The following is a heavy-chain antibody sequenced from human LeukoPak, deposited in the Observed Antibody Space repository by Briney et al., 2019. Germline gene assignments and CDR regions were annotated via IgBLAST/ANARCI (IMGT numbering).Heavy chain of an antibody. Sequence: PGGSLRHSCAASGFTFDDYAMHWVRQAPGKGLEWVSLISWDGGSTSYADSVKGRFTISRDNSKNSLYLQMNSLRTEDTALYYYANQPSTSLGLYFDFWGQGTLVTVSS. CDR3: ANQPSTSLGLYFDF. V-gene: IGHV3-43*01. CDR2: ISWDGGST. D-gene: IGHD2-2*01. J-gene: IGHJ4*02. CDR1: GFTFDDYA.